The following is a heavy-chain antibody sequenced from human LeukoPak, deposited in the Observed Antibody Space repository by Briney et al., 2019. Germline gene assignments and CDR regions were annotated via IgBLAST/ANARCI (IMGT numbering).Heavy chain of an antibody. J-gene: IGHJ3*02. CDR3: ARLHSGSYYGDAFDM. Sequence: GGSLRLSCAASGFTFSTYWMSWVRQAPGKGLEWVANIKQDGSEKYYVDSVKGRFTISRDNAKNSLFLQMNSLRAEDTAVYCCARLHSGSYYGDAFDMWGQGTMVTVSS. V-gene: IGHV3-7*01. CDR1: GFTFSTYW. CDR2: IKQDGSEK. D-gene: IGHD3-10*01.